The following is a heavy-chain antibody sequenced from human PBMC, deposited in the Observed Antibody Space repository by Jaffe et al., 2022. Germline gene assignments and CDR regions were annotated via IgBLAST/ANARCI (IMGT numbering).Heavy chain of an antibody. CDR1: GGSISSSSYY. CDR3: ARHLYSAYFDY. CDR2: IYYSGST. J-gene: IGHJ4*02. D-gene: IGHD2-15*01. Sequence: QLQLQESGPGLVKPSETLSLTCTVSGGSISSSSYYWGWIRQPPGKGLEWIGSIYYSGSTYYNPSLKSRVTISVDTSKNQFSLKLSSVTAADTAVYYCARHLYSAYFDYWGQGTLVTVSS. V-gene: IGHV4-39*01.